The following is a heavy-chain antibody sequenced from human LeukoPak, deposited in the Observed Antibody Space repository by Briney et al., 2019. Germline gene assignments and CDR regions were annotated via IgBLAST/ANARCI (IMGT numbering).Heavy chain of an antibody. J-gene: IGHJ6*03. Sequence: AGGSLRLSCAASGFTFSSYAMSWVRQAPGKGLEWVSAISGSGGSTYYADSVKGRFTISRDNSKNTLYLQMNSLRAEDTAVYYCAKDRKDIVVVPAAIAPAYYYYMDVWSKGTTVTVSS. CDR1: GFTFSSYA. D-gene: IGHD2-2*02. V-gene: IGHV3-23*01. CDR3: AKDRKDIVVVPAAIAPAYYYYMDV. CDR2: ISGSGGST.